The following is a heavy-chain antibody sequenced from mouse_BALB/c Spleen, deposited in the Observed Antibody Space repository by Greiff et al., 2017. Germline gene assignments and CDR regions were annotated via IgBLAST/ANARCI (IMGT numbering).Heavy chain of an antibody. Sequence: VQLQQSGTVLARPGASVKMSCKASGYTFTSYWMHWVKQRPGQGLEWIGAIYPGNSDTSYNQKFKGKAKLTAVTSTSTAYMELSSLTNEDSAVYYCTRGGYDYDAWFAYWGQGTLVTVSA. CDR3: TRGGYDYDAWFAY. J-gene: IGHJ3*01. CDR2: IYPGNSDT. D-gene: IGHD2-4*01. V-gene: IGHV1-5*01. CDR1: GYTFTSYW.